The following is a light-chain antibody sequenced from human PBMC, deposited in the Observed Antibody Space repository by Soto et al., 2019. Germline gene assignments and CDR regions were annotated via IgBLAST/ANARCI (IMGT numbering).Light chain of an antibody. V-gene: IGKV3-20*01. Sequence: EIVLTQSPGTLSLSPGERATLSCRASQSVSSSYLAWYQQKPGQAPRLLIYGTSSRATAIPDRFSGSGSGTDFTLTISRLEPADFAVYYCQQYGSSSWTFGQRTKVEIK. CDR2: GTS. CDR3: QQYGSSSWT. CDR1: QSVSSSY. J-gene: IGKJ1*01.